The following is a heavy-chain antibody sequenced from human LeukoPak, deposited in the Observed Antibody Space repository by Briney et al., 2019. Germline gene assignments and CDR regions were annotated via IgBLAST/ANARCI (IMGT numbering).Heavy chain of an antibody. J-gene: IGHJ4*02. CDR3: ARGGGGTDY. D-gene: IGHD1-1*01. V-gene: IGHV3-7*05. CDR1: GFTFSNSW. Sequence: GGSLRLSCAASGFTFSNSWMSGVRQAPGKGLEWVANIKQDGSEKYYVDFVKGRFTISRDNAEDSLYLQMNSLRAEDTAVYYCARGGGGTDYWGQGTLVTVSS. CDR2: IKQDGSEK.